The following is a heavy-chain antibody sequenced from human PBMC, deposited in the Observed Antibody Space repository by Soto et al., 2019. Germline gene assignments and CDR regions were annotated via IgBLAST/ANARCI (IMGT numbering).Heavy chain of an antibody. Sequence: VQLVESGGGVVQPGRSLRLSCAASGFTFSSYGMHWVRQAPGKGLEWVAVISYDGSNKYYADSVKGRFTISRDNSKNTLYLQMNSLRAEDTAVYYCAKDPYGDYEYYFDYWGQGTLVTVSS. CDR2: ISYDGSNK. CDR1: GFTFSSYG. V-gene: IGHV3-30*18. D-gene: IGHD4-17*01. J-gene: IGHJ4*02. CDR3: AKDPYGDYEYYFDY.